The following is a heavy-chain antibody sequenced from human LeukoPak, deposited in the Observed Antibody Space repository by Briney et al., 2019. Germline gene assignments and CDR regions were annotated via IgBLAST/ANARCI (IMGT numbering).Heavy chain of an antibody. CDR3: AKRTQNWPFATDY. J-gene: IGHJ4*02. CDR1: GYTFTDYY. V-gene: IGHV1-2*02. Sequence: GATVKVSCKASGYTFTDYYIHWVRQAPGQGLEWMGWIVPKSGGTNYAQKFQGRVTMTRDTSINTAYLDLRSLRSDDTAVYYCAKRTQNWPFATDYWGQGTLVTVSS. CDR2: IVPKSGGT. D-gene: IGHD2-15*01.